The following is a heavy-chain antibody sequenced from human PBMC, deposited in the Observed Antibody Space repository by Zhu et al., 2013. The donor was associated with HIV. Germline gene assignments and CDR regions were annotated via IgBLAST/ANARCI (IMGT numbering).Heavy chain of an antibody. V-gene: IGHV3-23*01. CDR3: ARDPIANWGLRDWYFDL. CDR1: GFTFGTYT. CDR2: INASGDRT. J-gene: IGHJ2*01. D-gene: IGHD7-27*01. Sequence: EVQLLESGGDLVQPGGSLRLSCAASGFTFGTYTMGWVRQAPGEGLVWVSDINASGDRTYYAESVRGRFTISRDNSRNTLYLQMNSLRAEDTAVYYCARDPIANWGLRDWYFDLWGLAPWSLSPQ.